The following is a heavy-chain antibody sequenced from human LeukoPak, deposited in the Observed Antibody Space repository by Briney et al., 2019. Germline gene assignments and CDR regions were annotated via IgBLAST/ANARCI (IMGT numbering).Heavy chain of an antibody. CDR1: GFTFSSYG. V-gene: IGHV3-30*18. CDR3: AKEGRSGYYYSDY. D-gene: IGHD3-3*01. CDR2: MSYDGSNK. J-gene: IGHJ4*02. Sequence: GGSLRLSCAASGFTFSSYGMHWVRQAPGKGLEWVAAMSYDGSNKYYADSVKGRFTLSGDNSKNTLYLQMNSLRAEDTALYFCAKEGRSGYYYSDYWGQGTLVTVSS.